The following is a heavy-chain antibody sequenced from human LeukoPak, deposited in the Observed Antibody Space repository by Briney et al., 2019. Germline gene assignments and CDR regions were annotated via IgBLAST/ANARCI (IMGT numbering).Heavy chain of an antibody. J-gene: IGHJ4*02. CDR3: VRHGSGYTSSWYCPLDY. CDR2: IYYRGIT. Sequence: KPSETLSLTCAVSGGSITTGIYYWGWIRQPPGKGLEWIGNIYYRGITHYNPSFESRLTISVDTSKNQFSLKLSSVTAADTAVYYCVRHGSGYTSSWYCPLDYWGQGTLVTVSS. CDR1: GGSITTGIYY. D-gene: IGHD6-13*01. V-gene: IGHV4-39*01.